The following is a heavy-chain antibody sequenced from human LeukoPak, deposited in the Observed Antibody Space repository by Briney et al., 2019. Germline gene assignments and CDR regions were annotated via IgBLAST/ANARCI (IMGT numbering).Heavy chain of an antibody. CDR2: ISYSGNT. CDR3: AVRLITTYYFDY. CDR1: GGSISGYGYY. Sequence: SQTLSLTCIVSGGSISGYGYYWTWIRHHPGKGLEWIGYISYSGNTYYNPSLQSRIIISLDTAKNQFSLNLTSVTAADTAVYYCAVRLITTYYFDYWGQGTPVTASS. J-gene: IGHJ4*02. D-gene: IGHD3-16*01. V-gene: IGHV4-31*03.